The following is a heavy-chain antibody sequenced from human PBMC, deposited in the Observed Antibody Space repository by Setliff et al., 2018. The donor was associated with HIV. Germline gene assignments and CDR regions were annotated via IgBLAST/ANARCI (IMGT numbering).Heavy chain of an antibody. Sequence: GGSLRLSCAASGFTFSVHGMHWLRRAPGKGLEWVAFINYDEASAYYADSVKGRFTISRDNSKNTLYLQMNSLRAEDTAIYYCAKRRVCNTSCYIVDYMDVWGKGTTVTVSS. V-gene: IGHV3-30*02. J-gene: IGHJ6*03. D-gene: IGHD2-21*01. CDR1: GFTFSVHG. CDR3: AKRRVCNTSCYIVDYMDV. CDR2: INYDEASA.